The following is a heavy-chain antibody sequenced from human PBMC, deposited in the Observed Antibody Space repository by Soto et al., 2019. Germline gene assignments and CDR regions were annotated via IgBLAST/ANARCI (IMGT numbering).Heavy chain of an antibody. CDR3: ATLFGSGIRAFDY. V-gene: IGHV1-69*02. Sequence: QVQLVQSGAEVKKPGSSVKVSCKASGDTFNYYTINWVRQAPGLGLEWMGRFNPILSFANSALKFQGRVTLTAAKSTSTAYMVLSRLRSEDTAIYHCATLFGSGIRAFDYWGQGALVTVSS. J-gene: IGHJ4*02. CDR2: FNPILSFA. CDR1: GDTFNYYT. D-gene: IGHD3-10*01.